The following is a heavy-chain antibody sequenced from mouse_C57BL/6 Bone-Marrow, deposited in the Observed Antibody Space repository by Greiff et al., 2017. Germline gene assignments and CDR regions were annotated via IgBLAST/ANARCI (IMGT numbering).Heavy chain of an antibody. D-gene: IGHD2-3*01. Sequence: VQLKQPGAELVKPGASVKLSCKASGYTFTSYWMHWVKQRPGQGLEWIGMIHPNSGSTNYNEKFKSKATLTVDKSSSTAYMQLSSLTSEDSAVYYCARVTTRYYYAMDYWGQGTSVTVSS. V-gene: IGHV1-64*01. CDR2: IHPNSGST. CDR3: ARVTTRYYYAMDY. CDR1: GYTFTSYW. J-gene: IGHJ4*01.